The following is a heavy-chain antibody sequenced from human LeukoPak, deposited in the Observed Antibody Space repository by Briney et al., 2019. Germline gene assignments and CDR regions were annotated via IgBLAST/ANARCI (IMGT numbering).Heavy chain of an antibody. CDR1: GYTFTSYG. CDR3: AREKGIVGATTVAFDI. CDR2: ISAYNGNT. Sequence: ASVKVSCKASGYTFTSYGISWVRQAPGQGLEWMGWISAYNGNTNYAQKLQGRVTMTTDTSTSTAYMELRSLRSDDTAVYYCAREKGIVGATTVAFDIWGQGTMVTVSS. D-gene: IGHD1-26*01. V-gene: IGHV1-18*01. J-gene: IGHJ3*02.